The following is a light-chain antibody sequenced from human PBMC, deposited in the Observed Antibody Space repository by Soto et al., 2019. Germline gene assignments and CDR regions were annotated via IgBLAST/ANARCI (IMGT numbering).Light chain of an antibody. CDR1: QSISSW. V-gene: IGKV1-5*03. Sequence: DTPMTQSPSTLSASVGDRVIITCRASQSISSWLAWYQQKPGKAPKLLIYKASNLESRVPSRFSGSGSGTEFTLTISSLQPDDFATYYCQQYDKYPLTFGPGTKVDIK. J-gene: IGKJ3*01. CDR3: QQYDKYPLT. CDR2: KAS.